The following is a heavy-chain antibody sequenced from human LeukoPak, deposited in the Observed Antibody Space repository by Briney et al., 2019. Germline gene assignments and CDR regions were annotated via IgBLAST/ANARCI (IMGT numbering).Heavy chain of an antibody. D-gene: IGHD3-9*01. V-gene: IGHV4-34*01. CDR2: INHSGST. CDR1: GGSFSGYY. Sequence: TSETLSLTCAVYGGSFSGYYWSWIRQPPGKGLGWIGEINHSGSTNYNPSLKSRVTISVDTSKNQFSLKLSSVTAADTAVYYCAREIRYFDWLFQRHDAFDIWGQGTMDTVSS. J-gene: IGHJ3*02. CDR3: AREIRYFDWLFQRHDAFDI.